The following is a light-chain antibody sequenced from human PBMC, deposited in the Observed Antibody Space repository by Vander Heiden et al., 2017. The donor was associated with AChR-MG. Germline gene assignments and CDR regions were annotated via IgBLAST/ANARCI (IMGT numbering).Light chain of an antibody. CDR3: QQYDSTPCT. CDR1: QSVLNRSNNKNY. V-gene: IGKV4-1*01. CDR2: GAC. Sequence: DIVMTQSPASLALSLGERATINSKSSQSVLNRSNNKNYVSWYQQKPRQPPKLLIDGACTRECGVPDRCSGSGSGTVSTLTSSSLQAEDVAFYYCQQYDSTPCTFGQGTKVEIK. J-gene: IGKJ1*01.